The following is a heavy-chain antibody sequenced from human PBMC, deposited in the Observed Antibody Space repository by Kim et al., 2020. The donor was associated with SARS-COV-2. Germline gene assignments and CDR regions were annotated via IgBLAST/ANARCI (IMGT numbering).Heavy chain of an antibody. Sequence: GGSLRLSCAASGFTVSSNYMSWVRQAPGKGLEWVSVIYSGGSTYYADSVKGRFTISRHNSKNTLYLQMNSLRAEDTAVYYCARFTSYPVERYFDLWGRGTLVTVSS. V-gene: IGHV3-53*04. CDR2: IYSGGST. D-gene: IGHD2-2*01. CDR3: ARFTSYPVERYFDL. CDR1: GFTVSSNY. J-gene: IGHJ2*01.